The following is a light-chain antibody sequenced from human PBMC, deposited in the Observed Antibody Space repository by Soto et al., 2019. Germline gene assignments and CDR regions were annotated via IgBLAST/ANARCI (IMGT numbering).Light chain of an antibody. CDR1: QSVSSSY. CDR2: GAY. V-gene: IGKV3-20*01. Sequence: EIVLTQSPGTLSLSPGESATLSCRDSQSVSSSYLAWYQQKPGQAPRLLIYGAYSRATGIPDRFSGSGSGTDFTLTISRLEPEDFAVYYCQQYGSSPALTFGGGTKVDIK. J-gene: IGKJ4*01. CDR3: QQYGSSPALT.